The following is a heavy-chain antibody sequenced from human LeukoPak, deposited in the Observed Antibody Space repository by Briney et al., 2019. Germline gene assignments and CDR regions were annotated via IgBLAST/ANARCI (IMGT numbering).Heavy chain of an antibody. J-gene: IGHJ5*02. Sequence: ASETLSLACAVSSGSISSSNWWSWVRQPPGKGLEWIGEIYHSGSTNYNPPLKSRVTISVDKSKNQFSLKLSSVTAADTAVYYCARAAVMMVFEYNWFDPWGQGTLVTVSS. V-gene: IGHV4-4*02. CDR1: SGSISSSNW. CDR3: ARAAVMMVFEYNWFDP. D-gene: IGHD2-8*01. CDR2: IYHSGST.